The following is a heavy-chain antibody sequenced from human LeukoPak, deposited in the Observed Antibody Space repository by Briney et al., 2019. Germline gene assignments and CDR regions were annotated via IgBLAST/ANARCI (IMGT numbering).Heavy chain of an antibody. J-gene: IGHJ2*01. CDR1: GGSISSGNFF. D-gene: IGHD3-3*01. V-gene: IGHV4-31*03. CDR3: ARAILTASGFVWHFDL. Sequence: PSETLSLTCTVSGGSISSGNFFWSWLRQRPGKGLQWIGYTHYSGNGYNNPSLKSRVTISVDTSKSQFSLKLTSVTAADTAVYYCARAILTASGFVWHFDLWGRGTLVTVSS. CDR2: THYSGNG.